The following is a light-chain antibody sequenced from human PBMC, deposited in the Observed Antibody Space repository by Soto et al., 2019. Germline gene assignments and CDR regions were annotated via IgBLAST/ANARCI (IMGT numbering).Light chain of an antibody. Sequence: QSALTQPRSVSGSPGQSVTISCTGTSSDVGDYNYVSWYQQHPGKAPKLMIYDVSKRPSGVPVRFSGSKSGNTAPLTISGLQAEDEADYYCCSYAGSYSFVFGTGTKLTVL. CDR1: SSDVGDYNY. J-gene: IGLJ1*01. V-gene: IGLV2-11*01. CDR3: CSYAGSYSFV. CDR2: DVS.